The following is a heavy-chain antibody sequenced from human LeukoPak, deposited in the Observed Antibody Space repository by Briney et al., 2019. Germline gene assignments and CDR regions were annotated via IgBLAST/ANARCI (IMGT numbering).Heavy chain of an antibody. CDR2: IYYGQTI. Sequence: PSETLSLTCTISAASISSSSHHWGWIRQSPGKGLEWIGSIYYGQTIYYNPSLNSRVTISVDTSKNQFSLKLNSVTAADTAVYYCARHYGPWGQGTLVTVS. CDR3: ARHYGP. V-gene: IGHV4-39*01. CDR1: AASISSSSHH. J-gene: IGHJ5*02. D-gene: IGHD3-10*01.